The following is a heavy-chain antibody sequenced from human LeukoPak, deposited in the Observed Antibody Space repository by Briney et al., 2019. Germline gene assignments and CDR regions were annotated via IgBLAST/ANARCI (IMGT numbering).Heavy chain of an antibody. V-gene: IGHV4-59*08. Sequence: PSETLSLTCTVSGGSISSYYWSWIRQPPGKGLEWIGYIYYSGSTNYNPSLKSRVTISVDTSKNQFSLKLSSVTAADPAVYYCARSGYCSGGSCYPGGDYYYYMDVWGKGTTVTVSS. J-gene: IGHJ6*03. CDR2: IYYSGST. CDR3: ARSGYCSGGSCYPGGDYYYYMDV. CDR1: GGSISSYY. D-gene: IGHD2-15*01.